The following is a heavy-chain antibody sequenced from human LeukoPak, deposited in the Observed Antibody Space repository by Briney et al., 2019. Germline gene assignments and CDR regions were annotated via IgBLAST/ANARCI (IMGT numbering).Heavy chain of an antibody. CDR3: ARSVDIDY. J-gene: IGHJ4*02. D-gene: IGHD5-12*01. CDR1: GFTFRSYG. V-gene: IGHV3-33*01. CDR2: IWSDGSNK. Sequence: GGSLRLSCAASGFTFRSYGMHWVRQAPGKGLEWVAVIWSDGSNKFYADSMKGRFTISRDNSKNTLYLQMNSLRAEDTAVYYCARSVDIDYWGQGTLVTVSS.